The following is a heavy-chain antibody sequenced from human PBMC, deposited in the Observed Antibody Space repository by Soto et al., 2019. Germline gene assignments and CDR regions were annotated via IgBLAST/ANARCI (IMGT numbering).Heavy chain of an antibody. CDR1: GGSISSYY. J-gene: IGHJ6*03. V-gene: IGHV4-59*08. Sequence: SETLSLTCTVSGGSISSYYWSWIRQPPGKGLEWIGYIYYSGSTNYNPSLKSRVTISVDTSKNQFSLKLSSVTAADTAVYYFARTEGNHYYYYYMDVWGKGTTVTVSS. CDR2: IYYSGST. CDR3: ARTEGNHYYYYYMDV.